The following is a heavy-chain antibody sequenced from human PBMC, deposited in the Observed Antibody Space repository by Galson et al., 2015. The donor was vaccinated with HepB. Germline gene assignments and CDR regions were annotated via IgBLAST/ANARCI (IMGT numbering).Heavy chain of an antibody. CDR3: ARGYYDILTGYGSHPRH. D-gene: IGHD3-9*01. J-gene: IGHJ4*02. Sequence: SVKVSCKASGYTFTSYDINWVRQATGQGLEWMGWMNPNSGNTGYAQKFQGRVTMTRNTSISTAYMELSSLRSEDTAVYYCARGYYDILTGYGSHPRHWGQGTLVTVSS. CDR1: GYTFTSYD. CDR2: MNPNSGNT. V-gene: IGHV1-8*01.